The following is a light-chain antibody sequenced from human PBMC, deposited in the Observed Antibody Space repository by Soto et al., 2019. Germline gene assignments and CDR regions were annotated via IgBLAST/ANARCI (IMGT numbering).Light chain of an antibody. CDR2: DAS. CDR1: QSVSSS. Sequence: EIVLTQSPATPSLSPGERATLSCRASQSVSSSLAWSQQKPCQSPRLLSYDASNRAAGIPARFSGSGSGTDFTFPISSLEPEDFAVYYCRQLSNFTFGGRTKVQIK. V-gene: IGKV3-11*01. J-gene: IGKJ4*01. CDR3: RQLSNFT.